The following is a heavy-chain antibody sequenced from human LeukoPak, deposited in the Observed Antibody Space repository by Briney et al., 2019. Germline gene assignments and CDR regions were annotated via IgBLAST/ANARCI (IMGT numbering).Heavy chain of an antibody. J-gene: IGHJ5*02. V-gene: IGHV3-64*01. CDR2: ISSNGGST. D-gene: IGHD3-3*01. CDR3: ARVLSDFWSGWFDP. CDR1: GFTFSNYA. Sequence: GGSLRLSCAAPGFTFSNYAMYWVRQAPGKGLEYVSAISSNGGSTYYANSVKGRFTISRDNSKNTLYLQMGSLRAEDMAVYYCARVLSDFWSGWFDPWGQGTLVTVSS.